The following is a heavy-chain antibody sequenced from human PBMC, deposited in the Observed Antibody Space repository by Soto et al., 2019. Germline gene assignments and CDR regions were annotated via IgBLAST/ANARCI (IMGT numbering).Heavy chain of an antibody. CDR3: ARAPVGLDTISYFEY. CDR2: IYNGGST. CDR1: GDSVSSVGFH. V-gene: IGHV4-30-4*01. J-gene: IGHJ4*02. D-gene: IGHD3-3*01. Sequence: PSETLSLTCTVSGDSVSSVGFHWAWLRRPPGKGLEWIGYIYNGGSTYSRPSLESRMHMSPDATRNHYSLRLTSVTAADTAVYFCARAPVGLDTISYFEYWGQGKLVTVSS.